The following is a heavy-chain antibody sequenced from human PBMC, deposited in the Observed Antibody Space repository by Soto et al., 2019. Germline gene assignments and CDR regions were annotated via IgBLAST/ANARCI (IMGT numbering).Heavy chain of an antibody. CDR2: ISHDGSNK. J-gene: IGHJ4*02. Sequence: QVQLVESGGGVVQPGRSLRLSCAASGFTFSSYAMHWVRQAPGKGLEWVAVISHDGSNKYYADSVKGRFTISRDNSKNTLYLQMNSLRAEDTAVYYCARDWADYWGQGTLVTVSS. CDR1: GFTFSSYA. D-gene: IGHD3-16*01. V-gene: IGHV3-30-3*01. CDR3: ARDWADY.